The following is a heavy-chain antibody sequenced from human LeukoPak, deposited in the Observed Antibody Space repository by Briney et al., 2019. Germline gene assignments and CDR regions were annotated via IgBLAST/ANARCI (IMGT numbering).Heavy chain of an antibody. J-gene: IGHJ3*02. Sequence: KSSETLSLTCAVYGGSFSGYYWSWIRQPPGKGLEWIGEINHSGSTNYNPSLKSRVTISVDTSKNQFSLKLSSVTAADTAVYYCASTVDYDFWSGYYTDAFDIWGQGTMVTVSS. CDR2: INHSGST. CDR1: GGSFSGYY. CDR3: ASTVDYDFWSGYYTDAFDI. D-gene: IGHD3-3*01. V-gene: IGHV4-34*01.